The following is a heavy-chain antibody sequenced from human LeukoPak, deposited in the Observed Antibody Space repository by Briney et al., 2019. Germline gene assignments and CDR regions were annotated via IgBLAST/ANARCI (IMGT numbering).Heavy chain of an antibody. CDR3: ARASYGGNPSPSAVYYYYYYMDV. Sequence: ASVKVSCKASGYTFTSYDINWVRQATGQGLEWMGWMNPNSGNTGYAQKFQGRVTMTRDTSISTAYMELSSLRSEDTAVYYCARASYGGNPSPSAVYYYYYYMDVWGKATKVTVCS. CDR1: GYTFTSYD. V-gene: IGHV1-8*01. CDR2: MNPNSGNT. D-gene: IGHD4/OR15-4a*01. J-gene: IGHJ6*03.